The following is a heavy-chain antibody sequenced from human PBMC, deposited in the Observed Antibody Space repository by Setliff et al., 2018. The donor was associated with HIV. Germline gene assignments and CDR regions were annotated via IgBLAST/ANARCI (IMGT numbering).Heavy chain of an antibody. CDR1: GDTFTRST. CDR3: AKEVGGSYALGSKVLDS. Sequence: SVKVSCKASGDTFTRSTYTWVRRAPGQGLDWMGGVIPVLGITNYAQKFQGRVILTADESTSTLYMELTSLTYEDTAVYYCAKEVGGSYALGSKVLDSWGQGTLVTVSS. D-gene: IGHD3-16*01. V-gene: IGHV1-69*10. J-gene: IGHJ4*02. CDR2: VIPVLGIT.